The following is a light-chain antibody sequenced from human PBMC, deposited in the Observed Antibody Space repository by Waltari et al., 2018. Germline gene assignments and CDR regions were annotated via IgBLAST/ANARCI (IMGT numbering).Light chain of an antibody. CDR2: GAS. J-gene: IGKJ4*01. Sequence: EIVLTQSPATLSLSPGERATLSCRASQSVSSNLAWYQQKPGQAPRLVIYGASNRAPGIPARFSGSGSGTDFTLTISSLEPEDFAVYYCQQRINWPLTFGGGTKVEIK. CDR1: QSVSSN. CDR3: QQRINWPLT. V-gene: IGKV3-11*01.